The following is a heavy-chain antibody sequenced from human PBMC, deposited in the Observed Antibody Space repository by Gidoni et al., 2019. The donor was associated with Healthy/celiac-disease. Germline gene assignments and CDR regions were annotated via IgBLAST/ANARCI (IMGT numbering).Heavy chain of an antibody. J-gene: IGHJ4*02. D-gene: IGHD3-10*01. CDR2: ISSSGSTI. V-gene: IGHV3-48*03. CDR1: GFTFSSYE. Sequence: EVQLVESGGGLVQPGGSLRLSCAASGFTFSSYEMNWVRQAPGQGLEWVSYISSSGSTIYYADSVKGRFTISRDNAKNSLYLQMNSLRAEDTAVYYCARTRRRDGSLDYWGQGTLVTVSS. CDR3: ARTRRRDGSLDY.